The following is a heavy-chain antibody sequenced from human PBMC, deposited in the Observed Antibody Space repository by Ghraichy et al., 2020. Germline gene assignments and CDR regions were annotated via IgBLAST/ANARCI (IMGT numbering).Heavy chain of an antibody. CDR2: IYHTGST. CDR1: GGSVSSGSHH. J-gene: IGHJ4*02. V-gene: IGHV4-61*01. Sequence: SETLSLTCTVSGGSVSSGSHHWSWIRQPPGKRLEWIGSIYHTGSTNYNPSLKSRVTISVDTSKNQFSLKLRTVTAADTAVYYCARVMTSYCGGDCYSHYFDFWGQGTLVTASS. D-gene: IGHD2-21*02. CDR3: ARVMTSYCGGDCYSHYFDF.